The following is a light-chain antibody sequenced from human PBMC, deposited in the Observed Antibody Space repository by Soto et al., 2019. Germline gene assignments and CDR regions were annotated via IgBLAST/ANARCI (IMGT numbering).Light chain of an antibody. Sequence: QSVLTQPPSVSAAPGQRVTISCSGSSSNIGNNYVSWYQQLPGTAPKLLIYENNKRPSGIPDRFSGSKSGTSATLGITGLQTGDAADYYCGTWDSSLTVLLFGGGTKVTVL. CDR3: GTWDSSLTVLL. J-gene: IGLJ2*01. CDR2: ENN. V-gene: IGLV1-51*02. CDR1: SSNIGNNY.